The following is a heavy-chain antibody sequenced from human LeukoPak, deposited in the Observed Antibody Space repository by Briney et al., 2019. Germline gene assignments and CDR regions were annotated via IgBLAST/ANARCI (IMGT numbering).Heavy chain of an antibody. CDR2: ISGSGGST. J-gene: IGHJ4*02. V-gene: IGHV3-23*01. CDR1: GFTFSDSS. D-gene: IGHD4-17*01. CDR3: AKDLITVTTPYFDY. Sequence: GGSLRLSCAASGFTFSDSSMNWVRQAPGKGLEWVSAISGSGGSTYYADSVKGRFSISRDNSKNTLYLQMNSLRAEDTAVYYCAKDLITVTTPYFDYGGQGTLVTVSS.